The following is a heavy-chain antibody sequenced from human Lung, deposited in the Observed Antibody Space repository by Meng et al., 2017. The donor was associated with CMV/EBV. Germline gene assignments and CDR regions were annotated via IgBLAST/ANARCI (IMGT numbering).Heavy chain of an antibody. J-gene: IGHJ4*02. CDR2: ISSSSSYT. Sequence: QVQLVESGGGLVKPGGSRRLSCAASGFTFSDYYMSWIRQAPGKGLEWVSYISSSSSYTNYADSVKGRFTISRDNAKNSLYLQMNSLRAEDTAVYYCARRLGGYSYGYIFDYWGQGTLVTVSS. CDR1: GFTFSDYY. V-gene: IGHV3-11*06. CDR3: ARRLGGYSYGYIFDY. D-gene: IGHD5-18*01.